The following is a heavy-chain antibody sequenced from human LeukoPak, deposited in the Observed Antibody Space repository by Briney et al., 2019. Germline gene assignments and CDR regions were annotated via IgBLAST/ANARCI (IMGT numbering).Heavy chain of an antibody. J-gene: IGHJ5*02. CDR1: GGSISSYY. D-gene: IGHD4-11*01. V-gene: IGHV4-59*01. CDR2: IYYSGST. Sequence: SETLSLTCTVSGGSISSYYWSWIRQPPGRGLEWIGYIYYSGSTNYNPSLRSRVTISVDTSKNQFSLKLSSVTAADTAVYYCARVTTVTTYFRFDPWGQGTLVTVSS. CDR3: ARVTTVTTYFRFDP.